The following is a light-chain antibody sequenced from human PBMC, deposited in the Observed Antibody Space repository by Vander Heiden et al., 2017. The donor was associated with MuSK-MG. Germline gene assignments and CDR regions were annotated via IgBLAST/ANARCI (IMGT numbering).Light chain of an antibody. J-gene: IGKJ1*01. CDR3: QHPNDWPPWT. CDR2: DAS. Sequence: EIVLTQSPVTLSLSPGERATLSCRASQSVSSYLAWYQQKPGQAPRLLIYDASKRDTGIPARFSGSGYGKDFTLTITNREPEDFAVYYCQHPNDWPPWTFGQGTKVXIK. CDR1: QSVSSY. V-gene: IGKV3-11*01.